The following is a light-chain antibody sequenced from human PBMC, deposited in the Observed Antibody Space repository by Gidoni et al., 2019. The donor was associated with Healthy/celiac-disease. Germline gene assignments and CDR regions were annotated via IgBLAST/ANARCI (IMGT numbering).Light chain of an antibody. CDR1: SSNIWAGYD. CDR2: GNS. CDR3: QSYDSSLSGSDVV. J-gene: IGLJ2*01. V-gene: IGLV1-40*01. Sequence: QSVLTQPPSVSGAPGPRVTISCTGSSSNIWAGYDVHWYQQLPGTAPKLLIYGNSNRPSGVPDRFSGSKSGTSASLAITGLQAEDEADYYCQSYDSSLSGSDVVFGGGTKLTVL.